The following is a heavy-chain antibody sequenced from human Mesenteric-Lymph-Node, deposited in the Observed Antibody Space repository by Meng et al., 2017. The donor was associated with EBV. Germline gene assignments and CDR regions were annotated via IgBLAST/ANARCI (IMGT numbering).Heavy chain of an antibody. D-gene: IGHD2-2*01. CDR1: GYTFTSYD. V-gene: IGHV1-8*01. CDR3: SRDSIYQGRDS. Sequence: QVQLVQSGAEVKKPGASVKVSCKASGYTFTSYDINWVRQATGQGLEWIGWMNPDNGNTASAEKFQGRVTMTRNTSTNTAYMELNSLTSEDTAVYYCSRDSIYQGRDSWGQGTLVTVFS. CDR2: MNPDNGNT. J-gene: IGHJ4*02.